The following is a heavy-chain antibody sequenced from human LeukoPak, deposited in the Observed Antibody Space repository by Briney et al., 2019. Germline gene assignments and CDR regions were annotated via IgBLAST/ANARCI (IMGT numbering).Heavy chain of an antibody. Sequence: AASVKVSCKAPGYTFTSYGISWVRQAPGQGLEWMGWISAYSGNTNYAQKLQGRVTMTTDTSTSTAYMELRSLRSDDTAVYYCVVWFGELFPLDYWGQGTLVTVSS. CDR2: ISAYSGNT. CDR3: VVWFGELFPLDY. CDR1: GYTFTSYG. V-gene: IGHV1-18*01. D-gene: IGHD3-10*01. J-gene: IGHJ4*02.